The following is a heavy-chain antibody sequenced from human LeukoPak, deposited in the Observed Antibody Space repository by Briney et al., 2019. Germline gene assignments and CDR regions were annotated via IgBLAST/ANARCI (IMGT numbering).Heavy chain of an antibody. D-gene: IGHD4-17*01. CDR1: GGSISSGGYS. J-gene: IGHJ3*02. V-gene: IGHV4-30-2*01. CDR3: ARGGLMTTVTTDAFDI. CDR2: IYHSGST. Sequence: TLSLTCAVSGGSISSGGYSWSWIRQPPGKGLEWIGYIYHSGSTYYNPSLKSRVTISVDRSKNQFSLKLSSVTAADTAVYYCARGGLMTTVTTDAFDIWGQGTMVTVSS.